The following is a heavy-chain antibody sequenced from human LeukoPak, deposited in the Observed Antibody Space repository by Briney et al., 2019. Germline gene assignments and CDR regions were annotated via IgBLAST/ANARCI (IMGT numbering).Heavy chain of an antibody. CDR3: ARDSALKLRSFDY. J-gene: IGHJ4*02. V-gene: IGHV3-11*06. Sequence: GGSLRLSCAASGFTFSDYYMSWIRQSPGKGLEWLSHIGGSGGDKNYADSVKGRFTISRDNAKNSLYLQMNSLRAEDTAVYYCARDSALKLRSFDYWGQGTLVTVSS. CDR2: IGGSGGDK. D-gene: IGHD4-17*01. CDR1: GFTFSDYY.